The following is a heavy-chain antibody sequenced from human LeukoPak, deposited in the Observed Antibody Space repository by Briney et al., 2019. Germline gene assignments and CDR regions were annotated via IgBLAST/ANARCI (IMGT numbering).Heavy chain of an antibody. V-gene: IGHV4-61*02. D-gene: IGHD6-19*01. J-gene: IGHJ4*02. Sequence: SETLSLTCTVSGGSISSGGHYWSWIRQPAGKGLEYLGRISSTGSTNYNPSLRSRVTISADTSKNHFSLKLTSVTAADTAVYYCASRLRWYSSGWYFDYWGQGTLVTVSS. CDR3: ASRLRWYSSGWYFDY. CDR1: GGSISSGGHY. CDR2: ISSTGST.